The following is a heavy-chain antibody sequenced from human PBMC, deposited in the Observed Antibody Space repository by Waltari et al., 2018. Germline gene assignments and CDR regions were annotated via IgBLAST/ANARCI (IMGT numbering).Heavy chain of an antibody. D-gene: IGHD3-22*01. CDR3: ARSFSRVVILSGY. CDR1: GFTFSSYG. CDR2: MNPNSGNT. J-gene: IGHJ4*02. V-gene: IGHV1-8*02. Sequence: QVQLVESGGGVVQPGGSLRLSCAASGFTFSSYGMHWVRQAPGKGLEWMGWMNPNSGNTGYAQKFQGRVTMTRNTSISTAYMELSSLRSEDTAVYYCARSFSRVVILSGYWGQGTLVTVSS.